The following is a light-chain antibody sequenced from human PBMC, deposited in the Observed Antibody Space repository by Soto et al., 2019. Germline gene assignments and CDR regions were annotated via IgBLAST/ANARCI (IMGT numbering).Light chain of an antibody. Sequence: SYELTQPPSVSVAPGQTARITCGGNNIGSKSVHWYQQKPGQAPVLVVDDDSDRPSGIPARFSGSNSGNTATLTISRVEAGDEADYFCHVWDSSSEHVFGTGTKSPS. V-gene: IGLV3-21*02. CDR1: NIGSKS. J-gene: IGLJ1*01. CDR2: DDS. CDR3: HVWDSSSEHV.